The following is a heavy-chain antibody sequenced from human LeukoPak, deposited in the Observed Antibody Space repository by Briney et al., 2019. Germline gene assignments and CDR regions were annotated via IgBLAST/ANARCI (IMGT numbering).Heavy chain of an antibody. V-gene: IGHV4-39*01. Sequence: SETLSLTCSVSSDSISSSSYLWVWVRQPPGKGLGWIGDIYSNGHTSYNPSLKSRAAISVDTSTNQFSLTLSSVPAADTAVSYCARRHYGSGNIASWGQGTLVTVSS. CDR3: ARRHYGSGNIAS. CDR2: IYSNGHT. J-gene: IGHJ4*02. D-gene: IGHD3-10*01. CDR1: SDSISSSSYL.